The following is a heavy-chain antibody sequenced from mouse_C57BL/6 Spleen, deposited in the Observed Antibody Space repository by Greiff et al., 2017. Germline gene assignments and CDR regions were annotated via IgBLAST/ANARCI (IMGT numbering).Heavy chain of an antibody. CDR2: IHPADGNT. Sequence: EVKLVESVAELVKPGASVKLSCTASGFTFNNTYMHWVKQRPEQGLEWIGRIHPADGNTKYAPKFQGKATITADTSSNTAYLQLSSLTSEDTAIYYCAPLLAYWGQGTLVTVSA. D-gene: IGHD6-5*01. CDR3: APLLAY. CDR1: GFTFNNTY. J-gene: IGHJ3*01. V-gene: IGHV14-3*01.